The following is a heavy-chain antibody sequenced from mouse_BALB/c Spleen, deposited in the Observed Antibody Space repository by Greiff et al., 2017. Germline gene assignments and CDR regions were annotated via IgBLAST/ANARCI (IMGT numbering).Heavy chain of an antibody. CDR3: ARGLWPTTGFAY. D-gene: IGHD1-1*02. J-gene: IGHJ3*01. Sequence: EVKLMESGGGLVKPGGSLKLSCAASGFTFSSYGMSWVRQTPDKRLELVATINSNGGSTYYPDSVKGRFTISRDNAKNTLYLQMSSLKSEDTAMYYCARGLWPTTGFAYWGQGTLVTVSA. CDR1: GFTFSSYG. V-gene: IGHV5-6-3*01. CDR2: INSNGGST.